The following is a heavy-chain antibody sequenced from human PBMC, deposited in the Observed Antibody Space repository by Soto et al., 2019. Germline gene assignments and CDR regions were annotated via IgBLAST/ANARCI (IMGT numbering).Heavy chain of an antibody. CDR3: ARGTPPAAGPYFDF. CDR1: GYGITVYF. D-gene: IGHD6-13*01. J-gene: IGHJ4*01. Sequence: AWVKGYCKAAGYGITVYFVYRRLHELGQGLEWMGWIDPNSRDTNNAQKFQGRVTMTSNTSTHTAYMELSRVRSGDTAFYYCARGTPPAAGPYFDFWVHGTLVLVFS. V-gene: IGHV1-2*02. CDR2: IDPNSRDT.